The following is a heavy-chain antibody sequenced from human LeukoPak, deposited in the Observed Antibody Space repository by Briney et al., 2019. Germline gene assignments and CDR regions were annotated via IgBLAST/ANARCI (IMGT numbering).Heavy chain of an antibody. J-gene: IGHJ6*03. V-gene: IGHV3-30*02. CDR1: GFTFSSYG. CDR2: IRYDGTND. CDR3: ARSIEYSSSSYKGGLYYMDV. D-gene: IGHD6-6*01. Sequence: GGSLRLSCAASGFTFSSYGMHWVRQAPDKGLEWVACIRYDGTNDYYADSVKGRFTISRDNAKNSLYLQMNSLRAEDTAVYYCARSIEYSSSSYKGGLYYMDVWGKGTTVTVSS.